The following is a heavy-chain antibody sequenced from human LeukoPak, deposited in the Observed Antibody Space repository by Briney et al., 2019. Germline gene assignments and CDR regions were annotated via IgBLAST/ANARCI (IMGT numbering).Heavy chain of an antibody. CDR2: INPNSGGT. J-gene: IGHJ5*02. V-gene: IGHV1-2*02. CDR3: ARDVGSLANWFDP. D-gene: IGHD3-16*02. Sequence: GASVKVSCKASGYTFTGYYMHWVRQAPGQGLEWMGWINPNSGGTNYAQKFQGRVTMTRDTSISTAYMELSRLRSDDTAVYYCARDVGSLANWFDPWGQGTLVTVSS. CDR1: GYTFTGYY.